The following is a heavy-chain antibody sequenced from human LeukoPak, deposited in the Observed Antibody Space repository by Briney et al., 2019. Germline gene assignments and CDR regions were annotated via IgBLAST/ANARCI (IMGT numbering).Heavy chain of an antibody. CDR2: MKQDGREK. D-gene: IGHD3-16*01. Sequence: GGSLRLSCAASGFTFSACWMAWVRQAPGKGLEWVANMKQDGREKHYVDSVKGRFTISRDNARNSLYLQMNSLRAEDSAVYYCARDDVGALDYWGQGTLVTVSS. CDR3: ARDDVGALDY. CDR1: GFTFSACW. J-gene: IGHJ4*02. V-gene: IGHV3-7*01.